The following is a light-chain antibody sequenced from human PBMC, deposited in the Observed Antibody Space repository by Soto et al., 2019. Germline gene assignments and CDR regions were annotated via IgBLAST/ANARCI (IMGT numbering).Light chain of an antibody. J-gene: IGLJ3*02. CDR3: STWDASLNGWV. CDR1: SSNIGDNI. CDR2: SNN. Sequence: QSVLTQPPSASGTPGQSITIPCSGSSSNIGDNIVNWYQHLPGTAPKLLIHSNNQRPSGVPARFSGSKSATSASLAISGLQSEDEADYFCSTWDASLNGWVFGGGTKVTVL. V-gene: IGLV1-44*01.